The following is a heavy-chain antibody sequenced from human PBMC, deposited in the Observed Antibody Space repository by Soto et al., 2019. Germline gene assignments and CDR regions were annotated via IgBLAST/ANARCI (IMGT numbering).Heavy chain of an antibody. Sequence: ASVKVSCKASGYTFTGYYMHWVRQAPGQGLEWMGWINPNSGGTNYAQKFQGWVTMTRDTSISTAYMELSRLRSDDTAVYYCARDEGYCISTSCYRGNYYYYGMDVWGQGTTVTVSS. D-gene: IGHD2-2*01. V-gene: IGHV1-2*04. CDR2: INPNSGGT. CDR3: ARDEGYCISTSCYRGNYYYYGMDV. CDR1: GYTFTGYY. J-gene: IGHJ6*02.